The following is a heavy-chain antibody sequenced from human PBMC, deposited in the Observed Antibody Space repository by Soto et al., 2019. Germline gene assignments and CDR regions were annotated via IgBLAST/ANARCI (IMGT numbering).Heavy chain of an antibody. V-gene: IGHV3-7*01. CDR1: GFTFSNYW. CDR2: IQADGSQK. Sequence: DVHLLESGGGLVQPGGSLTLSCAASGFTFSNYWMSWVRLAPGKGPEWVANIQADGSQKYYVDSVKGRFTISRDNAKNSLSVEMNRQKVEDTAVYYGSGAGYWGQGALVTVSS. CDR3: SGAGY. J-gene: IGHJ4*02.